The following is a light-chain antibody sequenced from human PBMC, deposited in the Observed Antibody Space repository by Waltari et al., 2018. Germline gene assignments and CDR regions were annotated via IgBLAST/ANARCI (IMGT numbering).Light chain of an antibody. Sequence: DIHLTQSPSFLSASVGDRLTITCRASQDISSYLAWYQQKPGKAPNLLIYGASTLQSGVPSRFSGSGSGTEFTLTISSLQPEDFAAYYCQQLNSDPLTFGGGTKVEI. CDR1: QDISSY. CDR2: GAS. CDR3: QQLNSDPLT. J-gene: IGKJ4*01. V-gene: IGKV1-9*01.